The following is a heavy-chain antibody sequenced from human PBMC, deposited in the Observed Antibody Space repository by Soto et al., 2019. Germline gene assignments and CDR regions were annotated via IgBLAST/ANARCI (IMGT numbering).Heavy chain of an antibody. D-gene: IGHD1-1*01. CDR1: GGSISSGDYY. CDR2: IYYSGST. J-gene: IGHJ4*02. CDR3: ARVAPPYTPFDY. Sequence: PSETLSLTCTVSGGSISSGDYYWSWIRQPPGKGLEWIGYIYYSGSTYYNPSLKSRVTISVDTSKNQFSLKLSSVTAADTAVYYCARVAPPYTPFDYWGQGTLVTLSS. V-gene: IGHV4-30-4*01.